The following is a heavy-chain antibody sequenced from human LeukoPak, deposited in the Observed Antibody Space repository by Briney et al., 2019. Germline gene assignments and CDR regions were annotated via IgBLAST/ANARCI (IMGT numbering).Heavy chain of an antibody. V-gene: IGHV3-11*04. CDR3: ARARPYYFDSRVIYFDP. CDR2: ISSSGSTI. CDR1: GFTFSDYY. J-gene: IGHJ5*02. D-gene: IGHD2/OR15-2a*01. Sequence: GGSLRLSCAASGFTFSDYYMSWIRQAPGKGLEWVSYISSSGSTIYYADSVKGRFTISRDNAKNSLYLQMNSLRAEDTAVYYCARARPYYFDSRVIYFDPWGQGTLVTVSS.